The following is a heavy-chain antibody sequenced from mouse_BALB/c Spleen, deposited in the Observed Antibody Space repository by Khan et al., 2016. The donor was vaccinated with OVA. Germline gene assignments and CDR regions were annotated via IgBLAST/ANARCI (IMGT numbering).Heavy chain of an antibody. Sequence: EVQVVESGGDLVKPGGSLKLSCAASGFTFSSYSMSWVRQTPDKRLEWVASISSGGDYTYYPDSVKGRFTISRDNAKNTLFLQVSDLKSEDTAMYYCADHLTGSFAYWGQVPLVTVSA. CDR3: ADHLTGSFAY. V-gene: IGHV5-6*01. J-gene: IGHJ3*01. D-gene: IGHD4-1*01. CDR2: ISSGGDYT. CDR1: GFTFSSYS.